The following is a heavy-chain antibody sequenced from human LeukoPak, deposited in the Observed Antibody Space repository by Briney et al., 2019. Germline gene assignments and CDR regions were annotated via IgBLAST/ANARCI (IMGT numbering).Heavy chain of an antibody. J-gene: IGHJ4*02. CDR2: IYTSGST. CDR1: GGSISSYY. V-gene: IGHV4-4*07. CDR3: ARDTSGYRRGSFDY. D-gene: IGHD3-22*01. Sequence: SETLSLTCTVSGGSISSYYWSWIRQPAGKGLEWIGRIYTSGSTNYNPSLKSRVTISLDTSNNQFSLKLSSVTAADTAVYYCARDTSGYRRGSFDYWGQGTLVTVSS.